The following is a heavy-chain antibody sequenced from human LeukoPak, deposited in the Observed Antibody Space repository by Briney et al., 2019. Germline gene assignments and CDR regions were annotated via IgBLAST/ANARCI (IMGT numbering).Heavy chain of an antibody. CDR1: GFTFSGYW. CDR3: AAGGGWDPSFGVVTHIDA. D-gene: IGHD3-3*01. J-gene: IGHJ6*03. Sequence: GGSLRLSCVTSGFTFSGYWMHWVRQGPEKGLELVSRIDNDGHGIIYADSVKGRFTTSRDNVKNTLYLQMNSLRVEGTAVYYCAAGGGWDPSFGVVTHIDAWGKGTTVVVS. CDR2: IDNDGHGI. V-gene: IGHV3-74*01.